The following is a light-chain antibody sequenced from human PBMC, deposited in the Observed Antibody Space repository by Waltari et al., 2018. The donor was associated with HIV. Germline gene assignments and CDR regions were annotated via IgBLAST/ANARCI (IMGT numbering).Light chain of an antibody. CDR3: QQSYSTTWT. J-gene: IGKJ1*01. V-gene: IGKV1-39*01. CDR1: QSISSY. CDR2: AAS. Sequence: DIQMTKSPSSLSASGCDRVTITSRASQSISSYLNWYQQKPGKAPKLLIYAASSLQSGVPSRFSGSGSGTDFTLTISSLQPEDFATYYCQQSYSTTWTFGQGTKVEIK.